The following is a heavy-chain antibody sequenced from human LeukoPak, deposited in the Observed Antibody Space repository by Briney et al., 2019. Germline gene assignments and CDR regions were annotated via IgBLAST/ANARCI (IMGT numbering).Heavy chain of an antibody. CDR2: INSGGSSA. D-gene: IGHD6-13*01. Sequence: PGGSLRLSCAASGFTFSSYWMHWVRQAPGKGLVWVSRINSGGSSASYADSVKGRFTISRDNAKNTLYLQMNSLRAEDTAVYYCARQGGEQLLVSSLWAGDYGMDVWGQGTTVTVSS. CDR1: GFTFSSYW. CDR3: ARQGGEQLLVSSLWAGDYGMDV. V-gene: IGHV3-74*01. J-gene: IGHJ6*02.